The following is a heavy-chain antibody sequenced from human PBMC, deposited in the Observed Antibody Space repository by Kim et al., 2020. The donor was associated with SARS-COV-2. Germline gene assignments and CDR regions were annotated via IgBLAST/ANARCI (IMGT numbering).Heavy chain of an antibody. V-gene: IGHV4-39*07. D-gene: IGHD3-3*01. CDR3: ARLRTISRFDY. CDR2: SN. J-gene: IGHJ4*02. Sequence: SNSSNPSLKRRVTISVATSKNQFSLKLSSVTAADTAVYYCARLRTISRFDYWGQGTLVTVSS.